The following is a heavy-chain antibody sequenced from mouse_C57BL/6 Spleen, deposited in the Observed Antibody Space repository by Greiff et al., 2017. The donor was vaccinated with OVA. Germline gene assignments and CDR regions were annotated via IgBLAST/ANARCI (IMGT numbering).Heavy chain of an antibody. CDR2: IDPNSGGT. V-gene: IGHV1-72*01. CDR1: GYTFTSYW. D-gene: IGHD3-2*02. Sequence: VQLQQPGAELVKPGASVKLSCKASGYTFTSYWMHWVKQRPGRGLEWIGRIDPNSGGTKYNEKFKSKATLTVDKPSSTAYMQLSSLTSEDSAVYLWARSDSSGYGGYFDYWGQGTTLTVSS. CDR3: ARSDSSGYGGYFDY. J-gene: IGHJ2*01.